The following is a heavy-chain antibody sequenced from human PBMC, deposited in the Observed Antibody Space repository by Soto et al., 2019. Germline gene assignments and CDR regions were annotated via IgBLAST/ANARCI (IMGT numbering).Heavy chain of an antibody. J-gene: IGHJ6*03. D-gene: IGHD3-3*01. Sequence: GGSLRLSCAASGFTFSSYAMSWVRQAPGKGLEWVSAISGSGGSTYYADSVKGRFTISRDNSKNTLYLQMNSLRAEDTAVYYCAKDGKYYDFWSGHRDYYYMDVWGKGTTVTVSS. CDR3: AKDGKYYDFWSGHRDYYYMDV. CDR1: GFTFSSYA. CDR2: ISGSGGST. V-gene: IGHV3-23*01.